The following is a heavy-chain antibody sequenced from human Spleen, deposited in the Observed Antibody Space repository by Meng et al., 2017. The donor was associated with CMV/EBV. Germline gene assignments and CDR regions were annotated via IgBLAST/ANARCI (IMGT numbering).Heavy chain of an antibody. Sequence: GGSLRLSCAASGFTFSSYGMHWVRQAPGKGLEWVAVIWYDGSNKYYADSVKGRFTISRDNAKNSLYLQMNSLRAEDTAVYYCARWKPRIDYWGQGTLVTVSS. CDR2: IWYDGSNK. D-gene: IGHD1-1*01. J-gene: IGHJ4*02. V-gene: IGHV3-33*01. CDR3: ARWKPRIDY. CDR1: GFTFSSYG.